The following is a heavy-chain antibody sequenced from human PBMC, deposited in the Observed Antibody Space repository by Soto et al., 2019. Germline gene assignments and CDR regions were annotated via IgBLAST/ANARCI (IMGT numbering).Heavy chain of an antibody. V-gene: IGHV1-18*01. J-gene: IGHJ4*02. CDR2: IGGYKGNT. Sequence: ASVKVSCKASGYTFTNYGVSWVRQAPGQGLEWMGWIGGYKGNTNYAQNLQGRVNLTTDTSTSTAYMELSSLISEDTAVYYCARSKDYDDCLDLWGQGTLVTVSS. CDR1: GYTFTNYG. CDR3: ARSKDYDDCLDL. D-gene: IGHD3-22*01.